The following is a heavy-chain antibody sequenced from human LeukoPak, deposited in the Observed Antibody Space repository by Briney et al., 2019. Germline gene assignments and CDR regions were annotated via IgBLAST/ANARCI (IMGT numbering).Heavy chain of an antibody. CDR2: ISADSIST. Sequence: GGSLRLSCATSGFTFSYHWMQWVRQAPGKGLVWVSRISADSISTTYADSVKGRFTISRDNAKNTLYLQMSSLRAEDTAVYYCVRDSSAATYWGLGTLVAVSS. J-gene: IGHJ1*01. CDR3: VRDSSAATY. D-gene: IGHD6-13*01. V-gene: IGHV3-74*03. CDR1: GFTFSYHW.